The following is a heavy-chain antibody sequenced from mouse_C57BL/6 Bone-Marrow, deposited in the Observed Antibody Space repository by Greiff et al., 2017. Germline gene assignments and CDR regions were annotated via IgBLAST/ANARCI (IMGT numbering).Heavy chain of an antibody. V-gene: IGHV1-52*01. Sequence: QVQLQQPGAELVRPGSSVKLSCKASGYTFTSYWMHWVKQRPIQGLEWIGNIDPSDSETHYNQKFKDKATLTVDKSSSTAYMQLSSLTSEDSAVYYYARGGTNWGYYYAMDYWGQGTSLTVSS. CDR3: ARGGTNWGYYYAMDY. J-gene: IGHJ4*01. CDR2: IDPSDSET. D-gene: IGHD4-1*01. CDR1: GYTFTSYW.